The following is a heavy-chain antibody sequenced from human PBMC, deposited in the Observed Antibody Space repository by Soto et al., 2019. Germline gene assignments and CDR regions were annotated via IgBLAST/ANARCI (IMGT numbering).Heavy chain of an antibody. Sequence: GGSLRLSCAASGFTFSNAWMSWVRQAPGKGLEWVGRIKSKTDGGTTDYAAPVKGRFTISRDDSKNTLYLQMNSLKTEDTAVYYCTTDRDTMIVVVIDYYGMDVWGQGTTVTVSS. CDR2: IKSKTDGGTT. CDR3: TTDRDTMIVVVIDYYGMDV. J-gene: IGHJ6*02. CDR1: GFTFSNAW. D-gene: IGHD3-22*01. V-gene: IGHV3-15*01.